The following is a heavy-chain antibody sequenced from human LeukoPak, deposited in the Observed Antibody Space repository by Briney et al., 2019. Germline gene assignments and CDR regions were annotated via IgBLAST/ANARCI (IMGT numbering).Heavy chain of an antibody. Sequence: SETLSLTCTVSGYSISSGYYWGWIRQPPGKGLEWIGSIYHSGSTYYNPSLKSRVTISVDMSKNQFSLKLSSVTAADTAVYYCWGSPPHSSSPFDYWGQGTLVTVSS. D-gene: IGHD6-6*01. CDR1: GYSISSGYY. CDR3: WGSPPHSSSPFDY. J-gene: IGHJ4*02. V-gene: IGHV4-38-2*02. CDR2: IYHSGST.